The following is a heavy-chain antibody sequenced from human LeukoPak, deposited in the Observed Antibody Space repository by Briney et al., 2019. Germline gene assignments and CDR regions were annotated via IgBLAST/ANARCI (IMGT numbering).Heavy chain of an antibody. J-gene: IGHJ4*02. CDR2: IYHSGST. CDR1: GGSISSNNW. Sequence: SGTLSLTCAVSGGSISSNNWWSWVRQPPGKGLEWIGEIYHSGSTNYNPSLKSRVTISVHKSKNQFSLKLNSVTAADTAIYYCASDSDSSEDYWGQGTLVTVSS. D-gene: IGHD6-6*01. CDR3: ASDSDSSEDY. V-gene: IGHV4-4*02.